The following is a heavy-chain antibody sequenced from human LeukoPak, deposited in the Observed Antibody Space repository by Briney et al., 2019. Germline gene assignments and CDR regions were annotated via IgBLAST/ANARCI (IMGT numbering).Heavy chain of an antibody. D-gene: IGHD2-15*01. Sequence: PGGSLRLSCAASGLTFRSYGMHWGRQAPGKGLEWVAAIWYDGSNKYYADSVKGRFTISRDNSKNTLYLQMNSLRAEDTSVYYCARDPGYCSGGSCYSEIPDYWGQGTLVTVSS. J-gene: IGHJ4*02. CDR3: ARDPGYCSGGSCYSEIPDY. CDR1: GLTFRSYG. V-gene: IGHV3-33*01. CDR2: IWYDGSNK.